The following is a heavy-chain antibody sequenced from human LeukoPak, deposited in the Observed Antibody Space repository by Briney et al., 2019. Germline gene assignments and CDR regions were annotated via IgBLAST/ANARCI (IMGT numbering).Heavy chain of an antibody. CDR2: VYSGGWN. CDR3: ARDTPASGFGEFIFYYYGLDV. CDR1: GFTVSSND. Sequence: GGSLRLSCAASGFTVSSNDISWVRQAPGKGLDWVSVVYSGGWNKFADSVEGRFTISRDDFENTLYLQMNSMRAEDTAVYYCARDTPASGFGEFIFYYYGLDVWGQGTTVTVSS. J-gene: IGHJ6*02. V-gene: IGHV3-66*01. D-gene: IGHD3-10*01.